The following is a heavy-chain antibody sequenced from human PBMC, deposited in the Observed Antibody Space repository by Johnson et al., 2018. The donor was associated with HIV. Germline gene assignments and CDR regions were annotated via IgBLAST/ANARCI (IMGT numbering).Heavy chain of an antibody. D-gene: IGHD7-27*01. CDR1: GSTFGDYY. V-gene: IGHV3-11*04. J-gene: IGHJ3*02. Sequence: QVQLVESGGGVSHPGGSLRLSCAASGSTFGDYYLIWIRQAPGKGLEWVSYISSSGSTIYYADSVKGRFTISRDNAKNSLYLQMNSLRAEDTAVYYCAREGTWGSNDAFDIWGQGTMVTVSS. CDR3: AREGTWGSNDAFDI. CDR2: ISSSGSTI.